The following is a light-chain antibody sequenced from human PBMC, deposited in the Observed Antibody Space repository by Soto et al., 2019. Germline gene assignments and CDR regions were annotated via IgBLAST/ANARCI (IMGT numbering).Light chain of an antibody. CDR1: QDIKNY. Sequence: IQRTQSHSSLSASRGARVTITCQASQDIKNYLNWYQQKSGKAPKLLIYDASDLETGVPSRFSGSGSGTDLTFTINIFQAEDIVTYCCPHYAYLPLPFGGVTKLDIK. CDR2: DAS. CDR3: PHYAYLPLP. V-gene: IGKV1-33*01. J-gene: IGKJ4*01.